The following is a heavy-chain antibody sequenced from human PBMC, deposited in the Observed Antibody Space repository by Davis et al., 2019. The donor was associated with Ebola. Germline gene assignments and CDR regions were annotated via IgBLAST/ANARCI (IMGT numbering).Heavy chain of an antibody. V-gene: IGHV4-30-4*01. J-gene: IGHJ5*02. CDR3: ARARVGISYWFDP. CDR2: IYYSGST. Sequence: MPSETLSLTCTVSGGSISRGDFLWSWIRPPPGKGLEWIGYIYYSGSTYYNPSLKSRVTISVDTSKNQFSLKLSSVTAADTAVYYCARARVGISYWFDPWGQGTLVTVSS. CDR1: GGSISRGDFL. D-gene: IGHD2-21*01.